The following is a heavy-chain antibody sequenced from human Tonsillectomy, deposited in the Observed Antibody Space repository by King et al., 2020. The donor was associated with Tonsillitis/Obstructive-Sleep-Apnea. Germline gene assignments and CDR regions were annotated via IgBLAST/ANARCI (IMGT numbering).Heavy chain of an antibody. Sequence: VQLVESGGGVVQPGRSLRLSCAASGFTFSSYAMHWVRQAPGKGLEWVAVISYDGSNKYYADSVKGRFTISRDNSKNTLYLQMNRLRAEDTAVYYCAREGDYSNYGECFDYWGQGTLVTVSS. CDR2: ISYDGSNK. CDR3: AREGDYSNYGECFDY. J-gene: IGHJ4*02. D-gene: IGHD4-11*01. CDR1: GFTFSSYA. V-gene: IGHV3-30*04.